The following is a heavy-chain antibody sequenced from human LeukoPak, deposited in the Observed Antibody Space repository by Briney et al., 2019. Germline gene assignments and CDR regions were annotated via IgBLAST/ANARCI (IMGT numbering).Heavy chain of an antibody. J-gene: IGHJ4*02. CDR1: GHSISSDYY. CDR2: IYNSGST. D-gene: IGHD6-13*01. V-gene: IGHV4-38-2*01. Sequence: SETLSLTCAVSGHSISSDYYWGWIRQPPGKGLEWIGSIYNSGSTYYNPSLKSRVTISVDTSKNHVSLKLSSVTAADTAFYYCARNATNIAACGRGAGYFDYWGQGTLVTVST. CDR3: ARNATNIAACGRGAGYFDY.